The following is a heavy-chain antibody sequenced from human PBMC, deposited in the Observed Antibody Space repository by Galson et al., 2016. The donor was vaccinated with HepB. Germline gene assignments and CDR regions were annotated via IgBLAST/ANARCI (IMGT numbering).Heavy chain of an antibody. Sequence: SLRLSCAASGLTFSDHYMDWVRQAPGKGLEWVGRTRNKANNYIREYAASVRGRFTISRDDSKNSLYLEVHSLRTEDTAVYYCATDGDTYGYGFDYWGRGTLVTVSS. V-gene: IGHV3-72*01. CDR1: GLTFSDHY. CDR2: TRNKANNYIR. CDR3: ATDGDTYGYGFDY. D-gene: IGHD5-18*01. J-gene: IGHJ4*02.